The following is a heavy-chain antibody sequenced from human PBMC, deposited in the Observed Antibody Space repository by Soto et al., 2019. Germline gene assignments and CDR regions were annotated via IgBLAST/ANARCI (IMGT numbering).Heavy chain of an antibody. CDR1: GGSISSGDYY. J-gene: IGHJ6*02. CDR3: ARGVAVVNCSGGSCYSYYYGMDV. Sequence: QVQLQESGPGLVKPSQTLSLTCTVSGGSISSGDYYWSWIRQPPGKGLEWIGYIYYSGSTYYNPSLKSRVTISVDTAKTQFSLKLSSVTAADAAVYYCARGVAVVNCSGGSCYSYYYGMDVWGQGTTVTVSS. D-gene: IGHD2-15*01. CDR2: IYYSGST. V-gene: IGHV4-30-4*01.